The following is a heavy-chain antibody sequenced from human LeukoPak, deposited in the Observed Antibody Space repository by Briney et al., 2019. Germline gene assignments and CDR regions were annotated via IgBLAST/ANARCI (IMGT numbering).Heavy chain of an antibody. Sequence: SETLSLTCTVSGDSVSSSSYYWGWIRQPPGKGLEWIGSIYYSGTTSYNPSLKSRVTISVDTTKNQFSLMLTSVTASDTAVYFCGGAATGTVGWFDPWGQGTLVTVSS. V-gene: IGHV4-39*01. J-gene: IGHJ5*02. CDR3: GGAATGTVGWFDP. D-gene: IGHD6-13*01. CDR2: IYYSGTT. CDR1: GDSVSSSSYY.